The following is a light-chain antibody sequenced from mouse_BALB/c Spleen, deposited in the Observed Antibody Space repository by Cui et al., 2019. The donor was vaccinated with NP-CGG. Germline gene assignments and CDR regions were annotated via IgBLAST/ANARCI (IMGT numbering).Light chain of an antibody. J-gene: IGLJ1*01. CDR1: TGAVTTSNF. Sequence: QAVVTQESALTTSPGKTVTLTCRSSTGAVTTSNFANWVQEKPDHLFTGLIGGTNNRAPGVPARFSGSLIGDKAALTITGAQTEDEAIYFCALWYSNHWVFGGGTKLTVI. CDR3: ALWYSNHWV. CDR2: GTN. V-gene: IGLV1*01.